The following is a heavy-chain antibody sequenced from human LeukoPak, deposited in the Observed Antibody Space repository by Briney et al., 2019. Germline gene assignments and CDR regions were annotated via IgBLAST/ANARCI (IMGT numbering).Heavy chain of an antibody. CDR1: GFTFTRYW. Sequence: GGSLRLSCAASGFTFTRYWMDWVRQAPGKGLVWVSCTNGDGSDTSYADSVKGRFTISRDNAKNTLHLQMNSLRVEDTAVYYCVSGYDNTDFEFWGQGTLVTVSS. CDR3: VSGYDNTDFEF. D-gene: IGHD5-12*01. J-gene: IGHJ4*02. V-gene: IGHV3-74*01. CDR2: TNGDGSDT.